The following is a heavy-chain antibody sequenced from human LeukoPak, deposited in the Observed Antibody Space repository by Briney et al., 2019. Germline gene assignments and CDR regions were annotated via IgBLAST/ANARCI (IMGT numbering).Heavy chain of an antibody. D-gene: IGHD3-22*01. J-gene: IGHJ4*02. Sequence: GGSLRLSCAASGFSVSSSYMYWVRQAPGKGLEWVSFFYRGDTTYYAESVRGRFTISRDNSKNTLYLLMNSLIPEDTAVYYCARVPYDSSGYYWEVYFDYWGQGTLVTVSS. V-gene: IGHV3-53*01. CDR3: ARVPYDSSGYYWEVYFDY. CDR1: GFSVSSSY. CDR2: FYRGDTT.